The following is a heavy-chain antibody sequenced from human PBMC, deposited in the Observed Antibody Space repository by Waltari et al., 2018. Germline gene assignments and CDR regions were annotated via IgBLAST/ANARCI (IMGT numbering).Heavy chain of an antibody. CDR1: GFPFSTYG. J-gene: IGHJ4*02. V-gene: IGHV3-48*01. Sequence: EVQLVESGGGLVQPGGSLRLSCAVSGFPFSTYGMNWVRQAPGKGLEWISHISSGGSPIYYADSVKGRFTISRDNAKNSLFLQMNSLRAEDTALYYCVPMGASRLTLTRWGQGTLVTVSS. CDR3: VPMGASRLTLTR. CDR2: ISSGGSPI. D-gene: IGHD1-26*01.